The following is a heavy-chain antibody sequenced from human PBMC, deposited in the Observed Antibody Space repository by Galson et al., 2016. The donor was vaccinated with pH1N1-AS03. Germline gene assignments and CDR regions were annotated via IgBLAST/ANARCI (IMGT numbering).Heavy chain of an antibody. Sequence: RLSCAGAGFTFSSHDMYWVRHPPGKGLEWVSASGTAGDTYYAGSVKGRFTISRENAKNSLYLQMNSLRAGDTAVYYCARGKEGYFYGMDVWGQGTTVTVSS. J-gene: IGHJ6*02. CDR2: SGTAGDT. V-gene: IGHV3-13*01. D-gene: IGHD3-10*01. CDR1: GFTFSSHD. CDR3: ARGKEGYFYGMDV.